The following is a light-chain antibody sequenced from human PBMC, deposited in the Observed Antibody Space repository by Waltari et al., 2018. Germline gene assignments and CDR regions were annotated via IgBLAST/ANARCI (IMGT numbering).Light chain of an antibody. CDR3: QQYYSTPLT. CDR2: WAS. Sequence: DIVMTQSPDSLAVSLGDRATINCKSSQSVLYSSNNKNYLAWYQQKPGQPPKLLIYWASTRESGVPDRFSGSGSGTDFSLTISSLQAEDLAVYYCQQYYSTPLTFGGGTKVEIK. CDR1: QSVLYSSNNKNY. V-gene: IGKV4-1*01. J-gene: IGKJ4*01.